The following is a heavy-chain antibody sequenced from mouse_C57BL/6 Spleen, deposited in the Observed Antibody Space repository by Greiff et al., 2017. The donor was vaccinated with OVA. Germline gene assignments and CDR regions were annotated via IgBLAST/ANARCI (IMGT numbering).Heavy chain of an antibody. D-gene: IGHD2-3*01. CDR2: IYPGDGDT. V-gene: IGHV1-82*01. CDR3: AIYDGYYEAYYYAMDY. J-gene: IGHJ4*01. Sequence: QVQLQQSGPELVKPGASVKISCKASGYAFSSSWMNWVKQRPGKGLEWIGRIYPGDGDTNYNGKFKGKATLTADKSSSTAYMQLSSLTSEDSAVYFCAIYDGYYEAYYYAMDYWGQGTSVTVSS. CDR1: GYAFSSSW.